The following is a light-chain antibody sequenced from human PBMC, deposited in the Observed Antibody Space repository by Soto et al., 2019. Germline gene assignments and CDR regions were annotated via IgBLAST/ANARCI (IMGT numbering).Light chain of an antibody. V-gene: IGKV3-15*01. CDR3: QQYSNWPLT. J-gene: IGKJ4*01. CDR1: LSVSSD. CDR2: GAS. Sequence: EIVMTQSPATLSVSPGERATFSCRASLSVSSDLAWYQQNPGQAPRLLIYGASTRATGIPARFSGSGSGTEFTLTISSLQSEDFAVYYWQQYSNWPLTFGGGTKVEIK.